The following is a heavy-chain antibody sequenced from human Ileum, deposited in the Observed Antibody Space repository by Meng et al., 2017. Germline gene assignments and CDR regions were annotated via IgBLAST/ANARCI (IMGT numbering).Heavy chain of an antibody. D-gene: IGHD7-27*01. CDR2: AGT. Sequence: QLQGSGPGLVRPSETFSLICTVSGGSVSTSDYSWGWIRQPPGKGLEWIGYAGTNYNPSLKSRVTISVDTSKRQFSLKLTSVTAADTAVYYCARDHWGSLDYWGQGILVTVSS. V-gene: IGHV4-61*08. J-gene: IGHJ4*02. CDR3: ARDHWGSLDY. CDR1: GGSVSTSDYS.